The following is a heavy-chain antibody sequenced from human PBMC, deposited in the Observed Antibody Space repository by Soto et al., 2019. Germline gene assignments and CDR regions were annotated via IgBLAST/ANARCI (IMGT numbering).Heavy chain of an antibody. J-gene: IGHJ4*02. CDR2: IRHSGST. CDR1: GGSFSGYY. Sequence: QVQLQQWGAGLLKPSETLSLTCAVYGGSFSGYYWSWIRQPPGKGLEWIGEIRHSGSTNYNPSLKSRATISVDTSKNQFSLKLSSVTAADTAVYYCARTYGGNSFDYWGQGTLVTVSS. CDR3: ARTYGGNSFDY. V-gene: IGHV4-34*01. D-gene: IGHD2-21*02.